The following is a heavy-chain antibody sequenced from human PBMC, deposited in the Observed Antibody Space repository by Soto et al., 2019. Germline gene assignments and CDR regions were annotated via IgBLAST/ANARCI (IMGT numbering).Heavy chain of an antibody. Sequence: PSESLALSCAVYGGSFSGYFWTWILQPPGPGLEWTGEINHSGSTNYNPPLKSRVPISVDTSKNQFSLKLTSVTVAETAVYYCARDKIIGLLDYWGQGTLVTVSS. CDR1: GGSFSGYF. CDR2: INHSGST. CDR3: ARDKIIGLLDY. D-gene: IGHD2-15*01. J-gene: IGHJ4*02. V-gene: IGHV4-34*01.